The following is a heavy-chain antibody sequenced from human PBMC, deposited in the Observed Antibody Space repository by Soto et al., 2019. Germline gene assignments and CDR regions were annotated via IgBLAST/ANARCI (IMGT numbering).Heavy chain of an antibody. J-gene: IGHJ3*02. D-gene: IGHD1-1*01. CDR3: ERGQWTGTPLDAFDI. CDR2: INPSVGST. Sequence: SVKVSCKASGYTLTGYYMHLVRQAPGQGLEWMGIINPSVGSTSYAQKFQGRVTMTRDTSTSTVYMELSSLRSEDTAVYYCERGQWTGTPLDAFDIWGQGTMVTVSS. CDR1: GYTLTGYY. V-gene: IGHV1-46*01.